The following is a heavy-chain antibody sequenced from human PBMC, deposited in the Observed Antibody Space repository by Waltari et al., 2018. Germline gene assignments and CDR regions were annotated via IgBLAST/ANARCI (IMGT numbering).Heavy chain of an antibody. V-gene: IGHV4-39*07. D-gene: IGHD6-6*01. Sequence: QLQLQESGPGLVKPSETLSLTCTVSGGSISSSSYYWGWIRQPPGKGLEWIGSIYYSGSTDYTPSLKSRVTISVDTSKNQFSRKLSSVTAADTAVYYCARGGGSSSFDYWGQGTLVTVSS. CDR1: GGSISSSSYY. CDR2: IYYSGST. CDR3: ARGGGSSSFDY. J-gene: IGHJ4*02.